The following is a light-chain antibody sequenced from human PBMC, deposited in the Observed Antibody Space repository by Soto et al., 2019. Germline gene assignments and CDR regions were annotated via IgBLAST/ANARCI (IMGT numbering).Light chain of an antibody. Sequence: VMTQSPATLSLAPGERVTLSCRASESVSTNLAWYQQKAGQAPRLLIYGASNRATGIPARFSGSGSGTDFTLTISSLEPEDFAVYYCQQRSNWPPITFGQGTRLEIK. CDR3: QQRSNWPPIT. V-gene: IGKV3-11*01. J-gene: IGKJ5*01. CDR2: GAS. CDR1: ESVSTN.